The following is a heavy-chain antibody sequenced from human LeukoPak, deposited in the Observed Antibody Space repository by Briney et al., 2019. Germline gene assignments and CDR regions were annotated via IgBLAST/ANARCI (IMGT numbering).Heavy chain of an antibody. Sequence: PSETLSLTCTVSGGSISSYYWSWIRQPPGKGLEWIGYIYYSGSTNYNPSLKSRVTISVDTSKNQFSLKLSPVTAADTAVYYCARDLTRGWFDPWGQGTLVTVSS. V-gene: IGHV4-59*01. J-gene: IGHJ5*02. CDR2: IYYSGST. CDR1: GGSISSYY. CDR3: ARDLTRGWFDP.